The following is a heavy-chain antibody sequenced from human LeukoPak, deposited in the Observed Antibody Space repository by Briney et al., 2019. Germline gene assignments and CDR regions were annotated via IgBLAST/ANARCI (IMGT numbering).Heavy chain of an antibody. J-gene: IGHJ5*02. CDR2: IDPSGGST. V-gene: IGHV1-46*01. Sequence: ASVKVSCKASGYTFTSYGISWVRQAPGQGLEWMGMIDPSGGSTDYAQKFQGRVTMTRDTSTSTVYMELTSLRSEDTAVYYCARDLGLRGVTNWFDPWGQGTLVTVSS. CDR3: ARDLGLRGVTNWFDP. CDR1: GYTFTSYG. D-gene: IGHD3-10*01.